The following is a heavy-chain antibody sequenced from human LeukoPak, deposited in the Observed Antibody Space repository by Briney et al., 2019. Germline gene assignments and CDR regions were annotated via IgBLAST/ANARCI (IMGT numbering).Heavy chain of an antibody. CDR3: ARDETYDYESNGYLDF. J-gene: IGHJ4*02. V-gene: IGHV3-7*01. D-gene: IGHD3-22*01. Sequence: GGSLRLSCAASGFPFSSYWMSWVRQAPGKGLEWVANIRHDGSETYYVDSLRGRFTTSRDNAKNLVYLQMSSLRAEDTAIYYCARDETYDYESNGYLDFWGQGTVVTVSS. CDR2: IRHDGSET. CDR1: GFPFSSYW.